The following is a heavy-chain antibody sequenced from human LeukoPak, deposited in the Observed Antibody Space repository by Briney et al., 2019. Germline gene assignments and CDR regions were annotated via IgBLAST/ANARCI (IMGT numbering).Heavy chain of an antibody. D-gene: IGHD3-10*01. V-gene: IGHV3-21*01. CDR2: ISSSSSYI. CDR3: ARDSVKDYYYMDV. Sequence: GXXRLXCAASGFTFSRNAMTWVRQAPGKGLEWVSSISSSSSYIYYADSVKGRFTISRDNAKNSLYLQMNSLRAEDTAVYYCARDSVKDYYYMDVWGKGTTVTVSS. J-gene: IGHJ6*03. CDR1: GFTFSRNA.